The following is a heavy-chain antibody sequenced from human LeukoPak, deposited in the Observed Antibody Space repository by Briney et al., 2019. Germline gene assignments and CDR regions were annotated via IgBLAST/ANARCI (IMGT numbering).Heavy chain of an antibody. CDR1: GFPFISYS. CDR2: VSSSSSYI. Sequence: GVLSLSCAASGFPFISYSMNWVRQAPGKGLEWVSSVSSSSSYIYYANSVKGRFTISRDNAKTSLYLQMNSLGVEDTAVYYCARWDRFHGVWGQGTLVTVSS. CDR3: ARWDRFHGV. V-gene: IGHV3-21*04. D-gene: IGHD1-14*01. J-gene: IGHJ4*02.